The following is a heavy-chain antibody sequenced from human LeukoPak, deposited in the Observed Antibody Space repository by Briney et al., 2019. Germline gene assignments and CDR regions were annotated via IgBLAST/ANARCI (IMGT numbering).Heavy chain of an antibody. Sequence: GGSLRLSCTVSGFTVSSNSMSWVRQAPGKGLEWVSSISSSSDYIYDADSVKGRFTISRDNAKNSLYLQMNSLRAEDTAVYYCARGYGSGRLNVLFDYWGQGTLVTVSS. CDR3: ARGYGSGRLNVLFDY. J-gene: IGHJ4*02. CDR2: ISSSSDYI. V-gene: IGHV3-21*01. D-gene: IGHD3-10*01. CDR1: GFTVSSNS.